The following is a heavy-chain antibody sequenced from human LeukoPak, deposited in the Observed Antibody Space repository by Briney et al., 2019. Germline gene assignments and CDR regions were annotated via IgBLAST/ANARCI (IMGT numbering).Heavy chain of an antibody. CDR3: ARAHIVVVTAIPAKVAFDI. V-gene: IGHV4-31*03. Sequence: SETLSLTCTVSGGSISNGDHYWSWIRQHPGKGLEWIGHIYYSGSTYYNPSLKSRGVISVETSKNQFSLKLSSVTAADTAVYYCARAHIVVVTAIPAKVAFDIWGQGTMVTVSS. J-gene: IGHJ3*02. D-gene: IGHD2-21*02. CDR2: IYYSGST. CDR1: GGSISNGDHY.